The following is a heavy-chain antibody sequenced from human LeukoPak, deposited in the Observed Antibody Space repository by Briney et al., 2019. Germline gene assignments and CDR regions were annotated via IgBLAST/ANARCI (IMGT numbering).Heavy chain of an antibody. CDR3: ARHSKLLWFGELLSRFDY. V-gene: IGHV4-4*07. CDR2: VYTSGST. CDR1: GGSISGYY. Sequence: SETLSLTCSVSGGSISGYYWTWIRQPAGKGLEWIGRVYTSGSTHYNPSLKTRLTMSVDTSKNQFSLKLSSVTAADTAVYYCARHSKLLWFGELLSRFDYWGQGTLVTVSS. J-gene: IGHJ4*02. D-gene: IGHD3-10*01.